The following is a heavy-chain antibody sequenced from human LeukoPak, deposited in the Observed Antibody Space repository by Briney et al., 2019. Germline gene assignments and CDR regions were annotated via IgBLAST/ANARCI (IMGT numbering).Heavy chain of an antibody. CDR1: GGSLRNYY. CDR2: IFYGGST. J-gene: IGHJ5*02. Sequence: SETLSLTCTVSGGSLRNYYWSWIRQPPGKGLEWIGCIFYGGSTTYNPSLKSRVTVSLDMSKNQFSLSLSSVTAADTAVYYCARQIRYTYDPNWFHPWGQGTLVTVSS. CDR3: ARQIRYTYDPNWFHP. D-gene: IGHD5-12*01. V-gene: IGHV4-59*08.